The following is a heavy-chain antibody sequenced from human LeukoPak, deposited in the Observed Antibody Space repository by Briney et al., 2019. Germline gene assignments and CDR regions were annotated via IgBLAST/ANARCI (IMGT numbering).Heavy chain of an antibody. V-gene: IGHV4-59*08. J-gene: IGHJ3*02. D-gene: IGHD7-27*01. CDR1: GGSISSSY. Sequence: SETLSLTCTVSGGSISSSYWSWIRQPPEKGLEWIGYIYYSVSTNYNPSLKSRVTISVDTSKNQFSLKLSSVTAADTAVYYCASTLGPNDGFDIWGQGTMVTVSS. CDR3: ASTLGPNDGFDI. CDR2: IYYSVST.